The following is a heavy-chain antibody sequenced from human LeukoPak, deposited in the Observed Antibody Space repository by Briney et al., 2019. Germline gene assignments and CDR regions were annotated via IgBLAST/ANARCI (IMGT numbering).Heavy chain of an antibody. V-gene: IGHV3-21*01. CDR1: GFTFSSYS. J-gene: IGHJ5*02. Sequence: GGSLRLSCAASGFTFSSYSMNWVRQAPGKGLEWVSSISSSSSYIYCADSVKGRFTISRDNAKNSLYLQMNSLRAEDTAVYYCARGLSPYYDTANWFDPWGQGTLVTVSS. CDR3: ARGLSPYYDTANWFDP. D-gene: IGHD3-22*01. CDR2: ISSSSSYI.